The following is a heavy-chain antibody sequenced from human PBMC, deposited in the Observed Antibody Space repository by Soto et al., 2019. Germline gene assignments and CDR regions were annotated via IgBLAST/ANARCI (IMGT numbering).Heavy chain of an antibody. CDR2: IIPILGIA. CDR3: ARSGLVATYFDY. J-gene: IGHJ4*02. D-gene: IGHD5-12*01. Sequence: GASVKVSCKASGYTFTGYAISWVRQAPGQGLEWMGRIIPILGIASYAQKFQGRVTITADKSTSTAYMELSSLRSEDTAVYYCARSGLVATYFDYWGQGTLVTVSS. V-gene: IGHV1-69*04. CDR1: GYTFTGYA.